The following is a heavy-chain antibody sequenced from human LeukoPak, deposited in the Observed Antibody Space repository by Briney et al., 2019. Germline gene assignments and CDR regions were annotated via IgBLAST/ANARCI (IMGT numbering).Heavy chain of an antibody. CDR1: GYTFTGYY. CDR2: INPNSGGT. J-gene: IGHJ4*02. D-gene: IGHD3-9*01. V-gene: IGHV1-2*02. CDR3: ARDRYDILTGYYSFDY. Sequence: ASVKVSCKASGYTFTGYYMHWVRQAPGQGLEWMGWINPNSGGTNYAQKFQSRVTMTRDTSISTAYMELSRLRSDDTAVYYCARDRYDILTGYYSFDYWGQGTLVTVSS.